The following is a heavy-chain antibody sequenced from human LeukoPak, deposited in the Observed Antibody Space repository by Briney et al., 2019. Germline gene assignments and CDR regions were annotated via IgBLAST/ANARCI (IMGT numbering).Heavy chain of an antibody. V-gene: IGHV1-8*03. Sequence: GASVTVSCKASGYTFTSYDINWVRQATGQGREWMGWMNPNSGNTGYAQKFQGRVTITRNTSISTAYMELSSLRSEDTAVYYCARVGYCSSTSCSDDAFDIWGQGTMVTVSS. CDR2: MNPNSGNT. D-gene: IGHD2-2*01. J-gene: IGHJ3*02. CDR3: ARVGYCSSTSCSDDAFDI. CDR1: GYTFTSYD.